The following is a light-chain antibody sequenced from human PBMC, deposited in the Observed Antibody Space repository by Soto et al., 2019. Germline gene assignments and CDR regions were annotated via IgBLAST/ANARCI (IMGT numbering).Light chain of an antibody. CDR1: QSISSW. Sequence: DIQITHSPSCLSASVEHRVIITCRASQSISSWLAWYQQNPGEAPNLLIYAPSDLQSGVPSRFSGSGSGTDSTLTICSLQPEDFATYYCQQANSFPLTVGPGTRWIS. CDR2: APS. CDR3: QQANSFPLT. J-gene: IGKJ1*01. V-gene: IGKV1-12*01.